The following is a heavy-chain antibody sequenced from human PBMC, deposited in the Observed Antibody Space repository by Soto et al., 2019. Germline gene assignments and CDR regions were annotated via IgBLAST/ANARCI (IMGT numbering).Heavy chain of an antibody. Sequence: EVQLVESGGGLVKPGGSLRLSCAASGFTFSNAWMSWVRQAPGKGLEWVGRIKSKTDGGTTDYAAPVKGRFTISRDDSKTTLYLQMNSLKTEDAAVYYCTTDHPQRGYFDYLVQGTLVTVCS. CDR1: GFTFSNAW. V-gene: IGHV3-15*01. J-gene: IGHJ4*02. CDR2: IKSKTDGGTT. CDR3: TTDHPQRGYFDY.